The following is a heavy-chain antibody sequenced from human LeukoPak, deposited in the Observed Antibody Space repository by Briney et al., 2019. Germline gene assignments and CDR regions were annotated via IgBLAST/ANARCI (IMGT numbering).Heavy chain of an antibody. D-gene: IGHD2-21*02. CDR2: ISSSSSYI. CDR3: ARSVYCGGDCYSLVFDY. J-gene: IGHJ4*02. CDR1: GFTFSSYS. Sequence: PGGSLRLSCAASGFTFSSYSMNWVRQAPGKGLEWVSSISSSSSYIYYADSVKGRFTISRDNAMNALYLQMNSLRAEDTAVYYCARSVYCGGDCYSLVFDYWGQGTLVTVSS. V-gene: IGHV3-21*01.